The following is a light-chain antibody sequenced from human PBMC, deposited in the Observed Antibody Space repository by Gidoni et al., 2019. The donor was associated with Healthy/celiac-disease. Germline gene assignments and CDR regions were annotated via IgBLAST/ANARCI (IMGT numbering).Light chain of an antibody. Sequence: IMLTQSPGTLSLSPGEPATLTCRASQSVSSSYLAWYQQTPRQAPRLLIYVASSRSTGIPDRFSGSGSGTDFTLTISRLAPEDFAVYYCQHYGSPWTFGQGTKVEIK. CDR2: VAS. CDR1: QSVSSSY. CDR3: QHYGSPWT. V-gene: IGKV3-20*01. J-gene: IGKJ1*01.